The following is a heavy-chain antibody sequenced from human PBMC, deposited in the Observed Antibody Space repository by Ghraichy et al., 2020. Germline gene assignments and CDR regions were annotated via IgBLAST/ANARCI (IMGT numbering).Heavy chain of an antibody. J-gene: IGHJ5*02. D-gene: IGHD2/OR15-2a*01. Sequence: KVSCKGSGYSFTSYWIGWVRQMPGKGLEWMAIIYPGDSGTSYSPSFQGQVTISADKSISTTYLQWSSLKASDTAMYYCARFIAPRINGAGFDPWGKGTLVTVSS. V-gene: IGHV5-51*01. CDR3: ARFIAPRINGAGFDP. CDR1: GYSFTSYW. CDR2: IYPGDSGT.